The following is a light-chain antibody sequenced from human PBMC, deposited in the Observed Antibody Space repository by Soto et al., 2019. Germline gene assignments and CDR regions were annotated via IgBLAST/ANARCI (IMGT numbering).Light chain of an antibody. J-gene: IGLJ2*01. Sequence: QSVLTQPPSVSGAPGQRVTISCTGSSSNIGAGYDVHWYQQLPGTAPKLLIYGNSNRPSGVPDRFSGSKSGTSASLAITGLQAEDEADYYCQAYASSLSGSKFGAGTKVTAL. V-gene: IGLV1-40*01. CDR3: QAYASSLSGSK. CDR2: GNS. CDR1: SSNIGAGYD.